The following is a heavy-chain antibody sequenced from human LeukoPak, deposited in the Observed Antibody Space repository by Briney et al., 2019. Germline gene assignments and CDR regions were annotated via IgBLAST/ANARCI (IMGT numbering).Heavy chain of an antibody. Sequence: ASVKVSCKASGYTFTSYDINWVRQATGQGLEWMGWMDPNSANTGYAQKFQGRVTMTRNTSISTAYMELSRLRSDDTAVYYCGRDYYDSSGDGAFDIWGQGTMVTVSS. CDR3: GRDYYDSSGDGAFDI. D-gene: IGHD3-22*01. CDR2: MDPNSANT. V-gene: IGHV1-8*01. CDR1: GYTFTSYD. J-gene: IGHJ3*02.